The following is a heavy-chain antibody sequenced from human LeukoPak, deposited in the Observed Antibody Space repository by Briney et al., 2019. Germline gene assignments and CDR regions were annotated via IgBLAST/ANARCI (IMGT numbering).Heavy chain of an antibody. Sequence: GGSLRLCCAASGFTFSNYWMQWVRQAPGKGLVWVSRINSDGSITTYADSVKGRFTVSRDNAKNTLFLQMNSLRDEDTAVYYCARGGYCSGGSCYRGFDSWGQGTLVTVSS. CDR3: ARGGYCSGGSCYRGFDS. CDR1: GFTFSNYW. CDR2: INSDGSIT. V-gene: IGHV3-74*03. D-gene: IGHD2-15*01. J-gene: IGHJ4*02.